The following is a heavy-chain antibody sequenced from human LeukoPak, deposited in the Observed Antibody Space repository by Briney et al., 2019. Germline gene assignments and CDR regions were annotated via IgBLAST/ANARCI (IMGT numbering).Heavy chain of an antibody. J-gene: IGHJ4*02. CDR3: ARDSEYYYDSSGYYYRRLFDY. CDR1: GYSISSGYY. D-gene: IGHD3-22*01. V-gene: IGHV4-38-2*02. Sequence: SETLSLTCAVSGYSISSGYYWGWIRQPPGKGLEWIGSIYHSGSTYYNPSLKSRVTISVDTSKNQFSLKLSSVTAADTAVYYCARDSEYYYDSSGYYYRRLFDYWGQGTLVTVPS. CDR2: IYHSGST.